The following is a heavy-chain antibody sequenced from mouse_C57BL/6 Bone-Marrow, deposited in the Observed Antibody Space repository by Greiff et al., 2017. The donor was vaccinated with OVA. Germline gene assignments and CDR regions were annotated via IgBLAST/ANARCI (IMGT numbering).Heavy chain of an antibody. CDR1: GFSLTSYG. Sequence: QVTLKESGPGLVQPSQSLSITCTVSGFSLTSYGVHWVRQSPGKGLEWLGVIWSGGSTDYNAAFISRLSISKDNSKSQVFFKMNSLQADDTAIYYCARKEDGYYLFAYWGQGTLVTVSA. CDR3: ARKEDGYYLFAY. D-gene: IGHD2-3*01. J-gene: IGHJ3*01. CDR2: IWSGGST. V-gene: IGHV2-2*01.